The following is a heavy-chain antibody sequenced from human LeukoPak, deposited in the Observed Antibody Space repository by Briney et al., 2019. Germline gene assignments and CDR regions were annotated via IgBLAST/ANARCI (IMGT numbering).Heavy chain of an antibody. D-gene: IGHD3-22*01. V-gene: IGHV4-59*01. Sequence: SETLSLTCTVSGGSISGYYWGWIRQPPGKGLEWIGYIFYSGTTNDNPSLKSRLTVSVDTSKNQFSLKLSSVTATDTAVYYCARVGHDTTGYYFDYWGQGTLVTVSS. CDR1: GGSISGYY. CDR3: ARVGHDTTGYYFDY. CDR2: IFYSGTT. J-gene: IGHJ4*02.